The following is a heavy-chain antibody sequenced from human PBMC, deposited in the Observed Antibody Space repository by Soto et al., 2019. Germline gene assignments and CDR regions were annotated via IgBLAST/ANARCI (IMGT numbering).Heavy chain of an antibody. Sequence: WGALRLSCSASGFNTRFYSMSWVRQTPGKGLEWVAALSRRGGATYSADSVRGRFTISRDASKDTLFLQMSNLRAEDTALYYCSKGEMSTSRNSFAPLGTGTL. CDR3: SKGEMSTSRNSFAP. V-gene: IGHV3-23*01. CDR1: GFNTRFYS. CDR2: LSRRGGAT. D-gene: IGHD1-7*01. J-gene: IGHJ5*02.